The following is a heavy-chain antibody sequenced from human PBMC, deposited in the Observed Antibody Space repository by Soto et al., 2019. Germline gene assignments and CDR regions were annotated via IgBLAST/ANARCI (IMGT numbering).Heavy chain of an antibody. CDR3: AGEYTAWPVAYGLDV. D-gene: IGHD2-2*02. CDR1: GFPFSTYS. V-gene: IGHV3-21*01. CDR2: ISRRRYI. J-gene: IGHJ6*02. Sequence: PGGSLTLYCVGSGFPFSTYSIHWVRQAPGKGLEWVSSISRRRYIYYADAVKGRFTISRDNSKNSVSLQMNSLRAEYTAVYYCAGEYTAWPVAYGLDVWGQGTTVTVSS.